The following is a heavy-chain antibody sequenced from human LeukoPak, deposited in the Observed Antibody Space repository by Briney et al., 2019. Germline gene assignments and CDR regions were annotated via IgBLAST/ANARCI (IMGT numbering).Heavy chain of an antibody. D-gene: IGHD3-22*01. Sequence: VASVKVSCKASGYTFSDYYIHWVRQAPGQGLEWMGWINPNSGGTNYAQNFQGRVTMTRDTSIITAYMELSSQRSDDTAVYFCARGSYDSSDYEYFQHWGQGTLVTVSS. CDR1: GYTFSDYY. V-gene: IGHV1-2*02. CDR2: INPNSGGT. CDR3: ARGSYDSSDYEYFQH. J-gene: IGHJ1*01.